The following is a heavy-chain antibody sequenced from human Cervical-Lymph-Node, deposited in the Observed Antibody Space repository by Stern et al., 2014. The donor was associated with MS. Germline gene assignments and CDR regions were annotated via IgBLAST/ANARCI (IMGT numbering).Heavy chain of an antibody. CDR1: GFTFSSSP. D-gene: IGHD6-19*01. Sequence: VQLVESGGGVVQPGRSLRLSCSASGFTFSSSPMHWVRQAPGKGPEWVAVVSYDGRQEDYAPSVRGRFTVSRDNSKNTLYLTLNSLTTDDTAVYYCARDLNLAAWGALGVWGQGTMVIVS. V-gene: IGHV3-30*04. J-gene: IGHJ3*01. CDR2: VSYDGRQE. CDR3: ARDLNLAAWGALGV.